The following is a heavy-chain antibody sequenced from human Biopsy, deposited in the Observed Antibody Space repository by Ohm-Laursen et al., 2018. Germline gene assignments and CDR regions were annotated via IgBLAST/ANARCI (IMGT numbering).Heavy chain of an antibody. J-gene: IGHJ4*02. CDR1: GFSLTSRGEG. CDR2: IYWDDDK. V-gene: IGHV2-5*02. Sequence: TQTLTLTWAFSGFSLTSRGEGVGWLRQPPGKAPEWLALIYWDDDKFYNPSLESRLTITKDTSKNQVLLIMTNMDPVDTATYFCVHRRMTPSEFDYWGQGTLVTVSS. CDR3: VHRRMTPSEFDY.